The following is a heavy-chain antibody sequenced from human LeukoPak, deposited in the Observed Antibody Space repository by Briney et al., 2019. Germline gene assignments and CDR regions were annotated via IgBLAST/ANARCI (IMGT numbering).Heavy chain of an antibody. Sequence: RPGGSLRLSCAAHGFKFDDYGMTWVRQAPGKGLERVCDINWNGAWTGYADSVKGRFTISRDNAKNSLYLQMNSLRAEDTALYYCAGYYYDSSRGFDLWGQGTLVTVSA. V-gene: IGHV3-20*04. D-gene: IGHD3-22*01. CDR1: GFKFDDYG. CDR3: AGYYYDSSRGFDL. CDR2: INWNGAWT. J-gene: IGHJ5*02.